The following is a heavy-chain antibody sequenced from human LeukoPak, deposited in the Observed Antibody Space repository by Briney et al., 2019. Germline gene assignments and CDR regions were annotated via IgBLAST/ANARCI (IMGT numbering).Heavy chain of an antibody. D-gene: IGHD4-23*01. CDR1: GGSFSGYY. J-gene: IGHJ4*02. V-gene: IGHV4-34*01. CDR3: AREGGKIPSFDY. Sequence: PSETLSLTCGVYGGSFSGYYWSWIRQPPGKGLEWIGEINHSGSTNYNPSLKSRVTISVDTSKNQFSLKLSSVTAADTAVYYCAREGGKIPSFDYWGQGTLVTVSS. CDR2: INHSGST.